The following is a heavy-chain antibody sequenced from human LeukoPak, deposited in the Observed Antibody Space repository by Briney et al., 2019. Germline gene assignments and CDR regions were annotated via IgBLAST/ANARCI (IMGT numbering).Heavy chain of an antibody. CDR2: IYISGST. CDR3: ARLGSSRYSGYVGY. CDR1: GGSISSYY. J-gene: IGHJ4*02. Sequence: SETLSLTCTVSGGSISSYYWSWIRQPPGKGLEWIGYIYISGSTNYNPPLKSRVTISVDTSKNQFSLKLSSVTAADTAVYYCARLGSSRYSGYVGYWGQGTLVTVSS. V-gene: IGHV4-4*09. D-gene: IGHD1-26*01.